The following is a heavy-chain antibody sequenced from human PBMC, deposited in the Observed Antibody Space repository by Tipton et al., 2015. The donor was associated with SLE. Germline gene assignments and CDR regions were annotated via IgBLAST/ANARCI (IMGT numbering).Heavy chain of an antibody. CDR2: ISTASSYI. Sequence: SLRLSCVASGFTFNSYSMNWVRQAPGKGLEWVSSISTASSYISYAGSLEGRFTISRDSSKNTLYLQMNSLRAEDTAVYYCARESTLTTLAFDIWGQGTLVTVSS. CDR3: ARESTLTTLAFDI. J-gene: IGHJ3*02. D-gene: IGHD4-17*01. CDR1: GFTFNSYS. V-gene: IGHV3-21*04.